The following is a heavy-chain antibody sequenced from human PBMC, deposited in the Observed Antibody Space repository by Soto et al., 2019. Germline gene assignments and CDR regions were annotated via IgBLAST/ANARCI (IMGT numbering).Heavy chain of an antibody. CDR1: GFTFSNAW. CDR3: TTEGLAQTALSTIIYYYYGMDV. D-gene: IGHD5-12*01. V-gene: IGHV3-15*07. J-gene: IGHJ6*02. Sequence: GGSLRLSCAASGFTFSNAWMNWVRQAPGKGLEWVGRIKSKTDGGTTDYAAPVKGRFTISRDDSKNTLYLQMNSLKTEDTAVYYCTTEGLAQTALSTIIYYYYGMDVWGQGTTVTVSS. CDR2: IKSKTDGGTT.